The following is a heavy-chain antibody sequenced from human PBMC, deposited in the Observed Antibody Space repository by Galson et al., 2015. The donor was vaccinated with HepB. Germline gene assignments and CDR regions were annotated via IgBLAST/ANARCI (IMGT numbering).Heavy chain of an antibody. CDR1: GFTFSRYA. Sequence: SLRLSCAASGFTFSRYAMTWVRQAPGKGLEWVASLSGSGVTTHYADSVKGRFTISRDNSNNTLHLQMNSLRAEDTAVYYCARTWHDYYGSGSYLSSPFDYWGQGTLVTVSS. J-gene: IGHJ4*02. CDR3: ARTWHDYYGSGSYLSSPFDY. V-gene: IGHV3-23*01. CDR2: LSGSGVTT. D-gene: IGHD3-10*01.